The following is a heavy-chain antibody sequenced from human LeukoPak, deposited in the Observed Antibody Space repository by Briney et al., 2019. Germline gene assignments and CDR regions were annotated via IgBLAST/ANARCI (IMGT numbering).Heavy chain of an antibody. CDR2: ISGSGGGT. V-gene: IGHV3-23*01. Sequence: PGGSLRLSCAASGFTFSNYAVGWVRQAPGKGLEWVSLISGSGGGTYFADSVKGRFTISRDNSKNTLYLQMDGLRAEDTSIYYCAPDLRGSAWSLDDWGQGTLVIVSS. D-gene: IGHD6-13*01. J-gene: IGHJ4*02. CDR3: APDLRGSAWSLDD. CDR1: GFTFSNYA.